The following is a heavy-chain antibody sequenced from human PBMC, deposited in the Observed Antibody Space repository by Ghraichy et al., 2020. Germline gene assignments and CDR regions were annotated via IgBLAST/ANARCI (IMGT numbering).Heavy chain of an antibody. Sequence: GGSLRLSCAASGFTFSNYVMSWVRQAPGKGLEWVSGMSGSGGSTYYTESLKGRLTIAGDNSKNTLILQMNSLRAEDTAVYYCAKGIAAGTTTISYYDNGMDIWGQGTKVTVSS. V-gene: IGHV3-23*01. J-gene: IGHJ6*02. CDR3: AKGIAAGTTTISYYDNGMDI. CDR2: MSGSGGST. D-gene: IGHD6-13*01. CDR1: GFTFSNYV.